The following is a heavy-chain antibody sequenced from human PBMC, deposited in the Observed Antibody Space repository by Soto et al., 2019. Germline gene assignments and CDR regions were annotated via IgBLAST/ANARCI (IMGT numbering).Heavy chain of an antibody. CDR2: IDPSDSYT. D-gene: IGHD6-13*01. CDR1: GYSFTSYW. CDR3: ARQAAAADYYYYYCGMDV. Sequence: GESLKISCKGSGYSFTSYWISWVRQMPVKGLEWMGRIDPSDSYTNYSPSFQGHVTISADKSISTAYLQWSSLKASDTAMYYCARQAAAADYYYYYCGMDVWGQGTTVTVSS. V-gene: IGHV5-10-1*01. J-gene: IGHJ6*02.